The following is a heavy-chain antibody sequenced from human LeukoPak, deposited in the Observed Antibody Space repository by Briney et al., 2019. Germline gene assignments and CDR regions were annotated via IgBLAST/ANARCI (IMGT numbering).Heavy chain of an antibody. V-gene: IGHV1-2*06. J-gene: IGHJ6*03. CDR1: GYTFTGYY. D-gene: IGHD4-17*01. CDR3: ARERMTTVTTDYYYYMDV. CDR2: INPNSGGT. Sequence: ASVKVSCKASGYTFTGYYMHWVRQAPGHGLEWMGRINPNSGGTNYAQKFQGRVTRTRDTSISTAYMELSRLRSDDTAVYYCARERMTTVTTDYYYYMDVWGKGTTVTVSS.